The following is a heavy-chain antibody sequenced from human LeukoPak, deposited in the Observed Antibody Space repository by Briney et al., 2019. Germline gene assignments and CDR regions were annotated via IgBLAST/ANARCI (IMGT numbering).Heavy chain of an antibody. J-gene: IGHJ5*02. V-gene: IGHV4-61*01. Sequence: SETLSLTCTVSGGSVNSGSHYWCWIRQPPGKGLEWIGYIYYSGSTNYNPSLKTRVTMSLDTSKNQFSLNLNSVTAADTAVYYCARGHSTVKEFWFDPWGQGTLVTVSS. CDR1: GGSVNSGSHY. D-gene: IGHD4-11*01. CDR3: ARGHSTVKEFWFDP. CDR2: IYYSGST.